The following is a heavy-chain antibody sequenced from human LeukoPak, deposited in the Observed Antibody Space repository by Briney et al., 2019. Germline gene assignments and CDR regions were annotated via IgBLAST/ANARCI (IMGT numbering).Heavy chain of an antibody. CDR2: ISSSSSYI. Sequence: PGGSLRLSCAASGFTFSSYSMNWVRQAPGKGLEWVSSISSSSSYIYYADSVKGRFTISRDNAKNSLYLQMNSLRAEDTAVYYCARDRNSCQHAFDIWGQGTMVTVSS. CDR1: GFTFSSYS. V-gene: IGHV3-21*01. J-gene: IGHJ3*02. D-gene: IGHD2-15*01. CDR3: ARDRNSCQHAFDI.